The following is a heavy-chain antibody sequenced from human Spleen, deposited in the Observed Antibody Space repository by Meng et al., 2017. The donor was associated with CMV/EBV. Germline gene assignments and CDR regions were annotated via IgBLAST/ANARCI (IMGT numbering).Heavy chain of an antibody. CDR2: INHSGST. J-gene: IGHJ4*02. CDR3: ARWGYYYDSSGYSSGPHFDY. CDR1: VSGYY. V-gene: IGHV4-34*01. D-gene: IGHD3-22*01. Sequence: VSGYYWSWISQPPGKGLEWIGEINHSGSTNYNPSLKSRVTISVDTSKNQFSLKLSSVTAADTAVYYCARWGYYYDSSGYSSGPHFDYWGQGTLVTVSS.